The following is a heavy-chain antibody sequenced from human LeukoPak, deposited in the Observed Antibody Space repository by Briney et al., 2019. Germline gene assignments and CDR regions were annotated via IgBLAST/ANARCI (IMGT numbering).Heavy chain of an antibody. CDR3: ARGYGSYADY. CDR2: ISSDGSST. J-gene: IGHJ4*02. Sequence: GGSLRLSCAASGFTFSNHWMHWVRHAPGKGRVWVSRISSDGSSTSYADSVKGRFTISSDNAENTLYLQMNSLRAEDTAVYYCARGYGSYADYWGQGTLVTVSS. D-gene: IGHD1-26*01. V-gene: IGHV3-74*01. CDR1: GFTFSNHW.